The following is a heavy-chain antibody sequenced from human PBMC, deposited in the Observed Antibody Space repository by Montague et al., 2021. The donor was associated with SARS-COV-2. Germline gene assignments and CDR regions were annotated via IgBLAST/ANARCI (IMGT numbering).Heavy chain of an antibody. V-gene: IGHV4-30-2*06. J-gene: IGHJ3*02. CDR2: ILHSGST. CDR3: ARVTTKRTRYGSGSYRGFDAFDI. D-gene: IGHD3-10*01. Sequence: TLSLTCAVSGGSINSGGYSWSWIRQSPGKGLEWIGYILHSGSTYYNPSLWSRVTISVDTSKNQFSLKLSSVTAADTAVYYCARVTTKRTRYGSGSYRGFDAFDIWGQGTMVTVSS. CDR1: GGSINSGGYS.